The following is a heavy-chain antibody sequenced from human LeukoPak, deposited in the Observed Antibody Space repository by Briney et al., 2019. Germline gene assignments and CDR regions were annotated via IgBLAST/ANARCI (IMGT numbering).Heavy chain of an antibody. J-gene: IGHJ6*03. CDR1: GFTFSDYY. V-gene: IGHV3-11*04. Sequence: GGSLRLSCAASGFTFSDYYMSWIRQAPGKGLEWVSYISSSGSTIYYADSVKGRFTISRDNAKNSLYLQMNSLRAEDTAVYYCARDAPMTTATYYYYMDVWGEGTTVTVSS. CDR3: ARDAPMTTATYYYYMDV. D-gene: IGHD4-11*01. CDR2: ISSSGSTI.